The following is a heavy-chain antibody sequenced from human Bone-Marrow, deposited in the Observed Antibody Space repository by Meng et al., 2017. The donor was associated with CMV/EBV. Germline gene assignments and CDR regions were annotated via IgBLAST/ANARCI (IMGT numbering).Heavy chain of an antibody. V-gene: IGHV3-21*01. CDR3: ARGLPQSGYYYYY. CDR2: ITSSSSYI. J-gene: IGHJ4*02. Sequence: GESLKISCSASGFTFSTDSMNWVRLAPGKGLEWVSSITSSSSYIYYADSVKGRFTISRDNAKNSLYLQMNRLRAEDTAVYYCARGLPQSGYYYYYWGQGTLVTVSS. D-gene: IGHD3-22*01. CDR1: GFTFSTDS.